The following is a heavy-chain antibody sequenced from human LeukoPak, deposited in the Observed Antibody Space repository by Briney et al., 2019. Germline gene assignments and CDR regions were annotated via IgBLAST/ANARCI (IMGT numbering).Heavy chain of an antibody. J-gene: IGHJ5*02. Sequence: PGGSLRLSCAASGFTFSSYAMSWVRQAPGKALEWVSAISGSGGSTFYADSVKGRFTISRDNSKNTLYLQMNSLRAEDTALYYCAKWEGSSSWLYNWFDPWGQGTLVTVSS. CDR2: ISGSGGST. CDR1: GFTFSSYA. V-gene: IGHV3-23*01. CDR3: AKWEGSSSWLYNWFDP. D-gene: IGHD6-13*01.